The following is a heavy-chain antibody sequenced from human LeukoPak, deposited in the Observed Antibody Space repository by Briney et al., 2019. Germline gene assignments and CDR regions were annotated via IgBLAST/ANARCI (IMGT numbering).Heavy chain of an antibody. D-gene: IGHD6-13*01. V-gene: IGHV1-8*01. Sequence: SVKVSCKATGYTFTSYDINWMRQPSAQGLEWMGWTNPNSGSTGYAQKSQGRVTLTSNTSNSTAYMVLSSLRSEDAAVYYCARGRVVRYSSSCPSGNWFDPWGQGILVTVSS. CDR2: TNPNSGST. CDR3: ARGRVVRYSSSCPSGNWFDP. J-gene: IGHJ5*02. CDR1: GYTFTSYD.